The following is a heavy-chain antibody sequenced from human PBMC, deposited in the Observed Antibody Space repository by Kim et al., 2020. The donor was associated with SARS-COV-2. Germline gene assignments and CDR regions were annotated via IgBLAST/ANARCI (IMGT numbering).Heavy chain of an antibody. V-gene: IGHV1-69*13. D-gene: IGHD2-21*02. CDR1: GGTFSSYA. CDR2: IIPIFGTA. CDR3: ARDWCGGDCYLGGMDV. J-gene: IGHJ6*02. Sequence: SVKVSCKASGGTFSSYAISWVRQAPGQGLEWMGGIIPIFGTANYAQKFQGRVTITADESTSTAYMELSSLRSEDTAVYYCARDWCGGDCYLGGMDVWGQGTTVTVSS.